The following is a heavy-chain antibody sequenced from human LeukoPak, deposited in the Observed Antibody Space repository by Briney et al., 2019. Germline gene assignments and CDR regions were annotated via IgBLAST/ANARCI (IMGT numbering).Heavy chain of an antibody. J-gene: IGHJ5*02. CDR2: INPNSGDT. D-gene: IGHD3-9*01. CDR1: GYTFNGYY. CDR3: ARPAYYDILTDDPSNNWFDP. V-gene: IGHV1-2*02. Sequence: ASVKVSCKTSGYTFNGYYMHWVRQAPGQGLEWMGWINPNSGDTNYAQKFQGRVTMTSDTSISTAYMELRGLRSDDTAVYYCARPAYYDILTDDPSNNWFDPWGQGTLVTVSS.